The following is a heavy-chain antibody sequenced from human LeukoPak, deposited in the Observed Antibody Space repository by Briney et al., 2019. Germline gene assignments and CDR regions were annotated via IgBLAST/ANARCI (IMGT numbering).Heavy chain of an antibody. CDR3: ARLMVRGVDYYFDY. D-gene: IGHD3-10*01. CDR2: ISSSSSYI. CDR1: GFTFSSYC. J-gene: IGHJ4*02. V-gene: IGHV3-21*01. Sequence: GGSLRLSCAASGFTFSSYCMNWVRQAPGKGLEWVSSISSSSSYIYYADSVKGRFTISRDNAKNSLYLQMNSLRAEDTAVYYCARLMVRGVDYYFDYWGQGTLVTVSS.